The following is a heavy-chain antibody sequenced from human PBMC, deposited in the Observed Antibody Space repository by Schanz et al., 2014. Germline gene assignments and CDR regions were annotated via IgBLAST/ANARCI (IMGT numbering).Heavy chain of an antibody. V-gene: IGHV4-34*01. CDR2: IYHSGNT. J-gene: IGHJ6*02. CDR1: GVSFSGYY. CDR3: ARDSLRGATGGYDMDV. Sequence: QVQLQQWGAGLLKPSETLSLTCGVFGVSFSGYYWSWIRQPPGKGLEWIGEIYHSGNTNYNASLKGRVTIPVDKSKNQFSIKVRSVTAADTAVYYCARDSLRGATGGYDMDVWGQGTTVTVSS. D-gene: IGHD2-8*02.